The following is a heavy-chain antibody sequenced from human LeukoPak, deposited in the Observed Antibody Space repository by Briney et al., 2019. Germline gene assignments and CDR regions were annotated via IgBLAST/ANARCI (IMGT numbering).Heavy chain of an antibody. CDR2: IYSGGYT. CDR3: ARGTRLDKTSDI. V-gene: IGHV3-66*01. Sequence: GGSLRLSCAGSGFTVSSNYMAWVRQAPGKGLEWVSVIYSGGYTYYTDSVKGRFTISRDNSKNTLYFQMNSLRAEDTAVYYRARGTRLDKTSDIWGQGTMVTVSS. CDR1: GFTVSSNY. J-gene: IGHJ3*02. D-gene: IGHD2-2*03.